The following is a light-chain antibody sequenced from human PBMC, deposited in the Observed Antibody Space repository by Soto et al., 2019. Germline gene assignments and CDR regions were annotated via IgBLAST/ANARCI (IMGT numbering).Light chain of an antibody. J-gene: IGKJ5*01. CDR1: QSIDNC. CDR2: AES. V-gene: IGKV1-39*01. Sequence: FQMNKSPSSLCAYVGDIVTITCLKSQSIDNCWNGYQQKTGKDPTLLIYAESSLQSGVPSRFRGSGYGTDFALTITSLQPEDFATYYCHQSYNSPPVTVGQGTRLAIK. CDR3: HQSYNSPPVT.